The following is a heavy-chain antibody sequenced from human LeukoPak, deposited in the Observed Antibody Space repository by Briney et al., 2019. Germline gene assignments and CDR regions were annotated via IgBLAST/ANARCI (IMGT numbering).Heavy chain of an antibody. CDR1: GYSFTSYW. D-gene: IGHD6-19*01. Sequence: GESLKISCKGSGYSFTSYWIGWVRQMPGKGLEWMGIIYPGDSDTRYSPSFQGQVTISADKSISTAYLQWSSLKASDTAMYYCARHRGVAVAEYAFDIWGQGTMVTVSS. CDR3: ARHRGVAVAEYAFDI. J-gene: IGHJ3*02. V-gene: IGHV5-51*01. CDR2: IYPGDSDT.